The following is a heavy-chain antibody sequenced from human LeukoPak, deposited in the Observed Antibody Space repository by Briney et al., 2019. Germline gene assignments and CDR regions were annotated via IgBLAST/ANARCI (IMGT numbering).Heavy chain of an antibody. CDR3: ARDQEGFDY. J-gene: IGHJ4*02. CDR1: GYTFTSNY. Sequence: ASVKVSCKASGYTFTSNYIHWVRQAPGQGLEWMGMIYPRDGSTSYAQKFQGRVTVTRDTSTSTVHMELSALRSEDTAVYYCARDQEGFDYWGQGTLVTVSS. V-gene: IGHV1-46*01. CDR2: IYPRDGST.